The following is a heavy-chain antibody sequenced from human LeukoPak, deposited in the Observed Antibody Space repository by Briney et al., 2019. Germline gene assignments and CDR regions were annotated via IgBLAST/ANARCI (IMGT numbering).Heavy chain of an antibody. CDR1: GGSINNYY. D-gene: IGHD2-15*01. Sequence: SETLSLTCTVSGGSINNYYWSWIRQPAGRGLEWIGRIYTRGSTNYNPSLKSLVTMSVATSKNPFSPKLSSVTAADTAVYYCARGRYCSADICSGGDAFDIWGQGTMVSVSS. J-gene: IGHJ3*02. CDR3: ARGRYCSADICSGGDAFDI. V-gene: IGHV4-4*07. CDR2: IYTRGST.